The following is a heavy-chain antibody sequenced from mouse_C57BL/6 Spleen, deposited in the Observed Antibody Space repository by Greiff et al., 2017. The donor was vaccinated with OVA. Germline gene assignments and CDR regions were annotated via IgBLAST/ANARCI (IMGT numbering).Heavy chain of an antibody. CDR1: GFTFSDYG. V-gene: IGHV5-15*04. Sequence: EVMLVESGGGLVQPGGSLKLSCAASGFTFSDYGMAWVRQAPRKGPEWVAFISNLAYSIYYADTVTGRFTISRENAKNTLYLEMSSLRSEDTAMYYCARLKNSFYFDYWGQGTTLTVSS. CDR2: ISNLAYSI. CDR3: ARLKNSFYFDY. J-gene: IGHJ2*01.